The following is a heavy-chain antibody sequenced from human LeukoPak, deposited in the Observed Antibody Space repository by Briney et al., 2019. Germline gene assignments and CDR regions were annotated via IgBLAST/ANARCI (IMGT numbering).Heavy chain of an antibody. J-gene: IGHJ3*01. CDR1: GFTFSSYS. Sequence: RGSLRLSCAASGFTFSSYSMNWVRQAPGKGLEWVANTNQNGGERYYVDSVKGRFTVSRDNAKNSLYLQMNSLRVDDTAVYYCARDLVGASHVWGQGTMVTVSS. V-gene: IGHV3-7*01. CDR3: ARDLVGASHV. CDR2: TNQNGGER. D-gene: IGHD1-26*01.